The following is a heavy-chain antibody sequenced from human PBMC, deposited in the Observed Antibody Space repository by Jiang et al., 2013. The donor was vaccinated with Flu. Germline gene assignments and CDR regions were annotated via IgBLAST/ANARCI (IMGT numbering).Heavy chain of an antibody. CDR1: GGSFSGYY. V-gene: IGHV4-34*01. CDR2: INHSGST. Sequence: LLKPSETLSLNCAVYGGSFSGYYWSWIRQPPGKGLEWIGEINHSGSTNYNPSLKSRVTISVDTSKNQFSLKLSSVTAADTAVYYCARATVETRFLEWLFAFYFDYWGQGTLVTVSS. CDR3: ARATVETRFLEWLFAFYFDY. D-gene: IGHD3-3*01. J-gene: IGHJ4*02.